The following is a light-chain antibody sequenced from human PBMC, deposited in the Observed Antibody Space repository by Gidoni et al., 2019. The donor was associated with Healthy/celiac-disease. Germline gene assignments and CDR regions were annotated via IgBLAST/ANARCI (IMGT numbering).Light chain of an antibody. CDR1: QRISSY. CDR2: AAS. Sequence: DVQMTPSPPSLSASAGERVTITCRASQRISSYLNWYQQKPGKAPKLLIYAASSLQSGVPSRFSGSGSGTDFTLTISSLQPEDFATYYCQQSYNTPLTFGPGTKVDIK. CDR3: QQSYNTPLT. V-gene: IGKV1-39*01. J-gene: IGKJ3*01.